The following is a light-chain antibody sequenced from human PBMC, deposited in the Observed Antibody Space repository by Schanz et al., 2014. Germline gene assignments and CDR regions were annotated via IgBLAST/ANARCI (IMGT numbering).Light chain of an antibody. CDR1: QSVGSN. J-gene: IGKJ4*01. CDR2: NAS. V-gene: IGKV3-11*01. Sequence: EIVLTQSPATLSLSPGERATLSCRASQSVGSNLAWYRQKPGQAPRLLIYNASNRATGIPARFSGSGSGTDFTLTISSLEPEDFAVYYCQQFGSSPLTFGAGTKVEIK. CDR3: QQFGSSPLT.